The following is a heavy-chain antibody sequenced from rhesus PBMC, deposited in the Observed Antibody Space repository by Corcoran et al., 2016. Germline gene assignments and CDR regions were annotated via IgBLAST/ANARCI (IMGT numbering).Heavy chain of an antibody. V-gene: IGHV4-173*01. CDR3: ARGCTGRGCPLVHIDF. CDR2: IVGCGGNI. Sequence: QLQLQESGPGLVKPSETLSLACAVSGDSFSSNYWNWIRPPPGTGLEWIGRIVGCGGNIDYNPSLKSRVTMSTDTSKNQFSLKLTSVTAADTAVYFCARGCTGRGCPLVHIDFWGQGFLVTVSS. J-gene: IGHJ4*01. CDR1: GDSFSSNY. D-gene: IGHD2-21*01.